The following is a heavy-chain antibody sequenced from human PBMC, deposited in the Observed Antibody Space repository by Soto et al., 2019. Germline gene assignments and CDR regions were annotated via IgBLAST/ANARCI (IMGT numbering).Heavy chain of an antibody. CDR3: ARGSHYYDSSRYYYDY. CDR1: GFTFSSYG. Sequence: GGSLRLSCAASGFTFSSYGMHWVRQAPGKGLEWVAVIWYDGSNKYYADSVKGRFTISRDNSKNTLYLQMNSLRAEDTAVYYCARGSHYYDSSRYYYDYWGQGSLVTVSS. V-gene: IGHV3-33*01. J-gene: IGHJ4*02. CDR2: IWYDGSNK. D-gene: IGHD3-22*01.